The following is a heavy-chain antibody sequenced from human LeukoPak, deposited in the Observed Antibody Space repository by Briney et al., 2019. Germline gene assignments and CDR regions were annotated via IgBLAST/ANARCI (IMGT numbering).Heavy chain of an antibody. J-gene: IGHJ4*02. CDR1: GFTFSSYA. CDR2: ISGSGGST. D-gene: IGHD3-3*01. V-gene: IGHV3-23*01. CDR3: AKDSIRIRFSTLFDY. Sequence: GGSLRLSCAASGFTFSSYAMSWVRQARGRGLEWVSAISGSGGSTYYADSVKGRLTISRDNSKNTLYLQMNSLRAEDTAVYYCAKDSIRIRFSTLFDYWGQGTLVTVSS.